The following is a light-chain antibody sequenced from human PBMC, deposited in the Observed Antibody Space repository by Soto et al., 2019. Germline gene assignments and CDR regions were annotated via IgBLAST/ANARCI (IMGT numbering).Light chain of an antibody. J-gene: IGKJ2*01. CDR3: QQYDGH. CDR2: DAS. V-gene: IGKV1-5*01. Sequence: DLQMTQSPSTVSASVGDRVTITCRASQSINTWLAWYQQKPGKAPRVLIYDASSLQSGVPSRFSGSGSGTEFTLTISSLETDDFATYYCQQYDGHFGQGTKLEIK. CDR1: QSINTW.